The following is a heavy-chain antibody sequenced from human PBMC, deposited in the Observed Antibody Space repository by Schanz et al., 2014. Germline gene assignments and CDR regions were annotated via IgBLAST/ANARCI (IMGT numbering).Heavy chain of an antibody. CDR2: INPNSGTT. CDR3: ARDGVDAAAGGNY. V-gene: IGHV1-2*04. J-gene: IGHJ4*02. D-gene: IGHD6-13*01. CDR1: GYTFTGYY. Sequence: QVQLVQSGAEMKKPGASVKVSCKASGYTFTGYYMHWVRQAPGQGLEWMGWINPNSGTTNYAQKFQGWVTMTRDTSTSTVYMELSSLRSEDTAVYYCARDGVDAAAGGNYWGQGTLXTVSS.